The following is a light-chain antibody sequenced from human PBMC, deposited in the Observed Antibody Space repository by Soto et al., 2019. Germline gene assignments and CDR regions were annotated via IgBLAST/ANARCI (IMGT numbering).Light chain of an antibody. CDR1: QSISSY. J-gene: IGKJ1*01. Sequence: DIQMTQSPSSLSASVGDRVTITCRASQSISSYVNWYQQKPGKAPNLLIYSASTLQSGVPSRFTGGGPGTDFSLTNNSLDPEDFATYICQQIYSTPWTFGQGNKVEI. CDR3: QQIYSTPWT. CDR2: SAS. V-gene: IGKV1-39*01.